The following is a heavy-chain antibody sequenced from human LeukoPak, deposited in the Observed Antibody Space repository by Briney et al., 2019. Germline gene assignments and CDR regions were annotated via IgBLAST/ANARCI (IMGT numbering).Heavy chain of an antibody. J-gene: IGHJ4*02. CDR1: GGSISSGDYY. V-gene: IGHV4-30-4*01. CDR3: ARGHYYGSGLFDY. Sequence: SETLSLTCTVSGGSISSGDYYWRWIRQPPGEGLEWIGYIYYSGSIYYNPSLKSRVTISVDTSKNQFSLKLSSVTAADTAVYYCARGHYYGSGLFDYWGQGTLVTVSS. D-gene: IGHD3-10*01. CDR2: IYYSGSI.